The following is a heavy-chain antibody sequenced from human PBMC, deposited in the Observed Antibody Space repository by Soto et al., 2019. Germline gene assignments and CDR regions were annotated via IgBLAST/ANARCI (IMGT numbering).Heavy chain of an antibody. V-gene: IGHV3-21*04. Sequence: GGSLRLSCAASGFTFSSYSMNWVRQAPGKGLEWVSSISSSSSYIYYADSVKGRFTISRDNAKNSLYLQMNSLRAEDTAVYYCARTDYFSPSGAAGYYYYMDVWGKGTTVTVSS. CDR3: ARTDYFSPSGAAGYYYYMDV. D-gene: IGHD2-15*01. CDR1: GFTFSSYS. J-gene: IGHJ6*03. CDR2: ISSSSSYI.